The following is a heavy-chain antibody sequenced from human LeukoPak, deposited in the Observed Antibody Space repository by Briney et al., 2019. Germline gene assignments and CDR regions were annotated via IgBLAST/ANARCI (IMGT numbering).Heavy chain of an antibody. J-gene: IGHJ4*02. Sequence: PSETLSLTCAVYGGSFSGYYWSWIRQPAGKGLEWIGRIYTSGSTNYNASLKSRVTMSVDTSKNQFSLKLTSVTAADTAVYYCAREVGATGLFDYWGQGTLVTVSS. CDR3: AREVGATGLFDY. D-gene: IGHD1-26*01. CDR2: IYTSGST. CDR1: GGSFSGYY. V-gene: IGHV4-4*07.